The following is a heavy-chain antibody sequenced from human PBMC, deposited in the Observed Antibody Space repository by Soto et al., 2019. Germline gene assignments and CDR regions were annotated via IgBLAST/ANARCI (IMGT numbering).Heavy chain of an antibody. CDR1: GFTFSNYG. Sequence: QVQLVESGEGVVQPGRSLRLSCAASGFTFSNYGMHWVRQAPGKGLEWVAVISYDGSNKYYGDSVKGRFTISRDNSKNTLYLQMNSLRAEDTAVYYCAKDLLRYFDWSPLDYWGQGTLVTVSS. CDR3: AKDLLRYFDWSPLDY. D-gene: IGHD3-9*01. CDR2: ISYDGSNK. V-gene: IGHV3-30*18. J-gene: IGHJ4*02.